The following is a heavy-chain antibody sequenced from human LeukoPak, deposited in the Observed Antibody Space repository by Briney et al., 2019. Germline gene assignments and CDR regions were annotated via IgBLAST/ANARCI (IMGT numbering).Heavy chain of an antibody. D-gene: IGHD3-22*01. CDR1: GFTFSSYW. CDR2: IRSKANSYAT. CDR3: TYYDTSEGGY. Sequence: SGGSLRLSCAASGFTFSSYWMSWVRQASGKGLEWVGRIRSKANSYATAYGASVKGRFTISRDDSKNTAYLQMNSLKTEDTAVYYCTYYDTSEGGYWGQGTLVTVSS. V-gene: IGHV3-73*01. J-gene: IGHJ4*02.